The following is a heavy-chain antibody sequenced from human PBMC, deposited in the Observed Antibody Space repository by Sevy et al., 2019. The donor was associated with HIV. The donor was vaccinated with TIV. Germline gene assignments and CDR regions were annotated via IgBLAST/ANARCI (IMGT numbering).Heavy chain of an antibody. V-gene: IGHV1-2*02. CDR1: GYTFTGYY. Sequence: ASVKVSCKASGYTFTGYYMHWVRQAPGQGLEWMGWINPNSGGTNYAQKFQGRVTMTRDTSISTAYMELSRLRSDDTAVYYCARVGGRGTMVRGSLDYWGQGTLVTISS. J-gene: IGHJ4*02. D-gene: IGHD3-10*01. CDR2: INPNSGGT. CDR3: ARVGGRGTMVRGSLDY.